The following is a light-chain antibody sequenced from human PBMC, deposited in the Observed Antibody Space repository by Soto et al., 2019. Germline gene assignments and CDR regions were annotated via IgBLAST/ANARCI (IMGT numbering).Light chain of an antibody. CDR3: QKSYSTPRT. Sequence: DIQMTQSPSSLSASVGDRVTITCRASQSISTYLNWFQQKPGKAPKLLIYAASSVQSGVPSRFSGSGSGTDFTLTISSLRPEDFATYYCQKSYSTPRTFGQGTKVEIK. CDR2: AAS. CDR1: QSISTY. V-gene: IGKV1-39*01. J-gene: IGKJ1*01.